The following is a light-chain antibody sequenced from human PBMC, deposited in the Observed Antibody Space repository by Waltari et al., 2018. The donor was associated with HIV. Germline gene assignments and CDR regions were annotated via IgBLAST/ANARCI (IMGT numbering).Light chain of an antibody. CDR1: SSNIGAGYD. V-gene: IGLV1-40*01. J-gene: IGLJ2*01. CDR3: QSYDSSLSGVV. Sequence: QSVLTQPPSVSGAPGQRVTISCTGSSSNIGAGYDVPWYRQVPGTAPKLLIYGNSNRPSGVPDRFSGSKSGTSASLAITGLQAEDEADYYCQSYDSSLSGVVFGGGTKLTVL. CDR2: GNS.